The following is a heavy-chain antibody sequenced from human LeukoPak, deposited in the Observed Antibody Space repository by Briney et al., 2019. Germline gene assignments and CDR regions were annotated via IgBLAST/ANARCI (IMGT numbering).Heavy chain of an antibody. CDR1: GFTFSSYW. Sequence: GGSLRLSCAASGFTFSSYWMSWVRQAPGKGLEWVANIKQDGSEKYYVDSVKGRFTISRDNAKNSLYLQMNSLRAEDTAVYYCAKDYYYDSSGYYSPDAFDIWGQGTMVTVSS. V-gene: IGHV3-7*01. CDR3: AKDYYYDSSGYYSPDAFDI. D-gene: IGHD3-22*01. J-gene: IGHJ3*02. CDR2: IKQDGSEK.